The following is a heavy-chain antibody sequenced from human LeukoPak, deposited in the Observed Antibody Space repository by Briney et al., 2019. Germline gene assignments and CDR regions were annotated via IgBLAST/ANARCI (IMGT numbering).Heavy chain of an antibody. D-gene: IGHD3-22*01. CDR2: IYYSGST. J-gene: IGHJ4*02. V-gene: IGHV4-59*08. CDR3: ARQFHRYYYDSSGTFDY. Sequence: PSETLSLTCTVSSGSISSYYWSWIRQPPGKGLEWIGYIYYSGSTNYNPSLKSRVTISVDTSKNQFSLKLSSVTAADTAVYYCARQFHRYYYDSSGTFDYWGQGTLVTVSS. CDR1: SGSISSYY.